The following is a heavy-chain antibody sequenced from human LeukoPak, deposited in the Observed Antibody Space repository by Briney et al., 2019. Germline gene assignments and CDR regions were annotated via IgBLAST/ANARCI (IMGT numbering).Heavy chain of an antibody. J-gene: IGHJ3*02. V-gene: IGHV4-34*01. Sequence: SETLSLTCAVYGGSFSGYYWSWIRQPPGKGLEWIGEINHSGSTNYNPSLKSRVTISVDTSKNQFSLKLSSVTAADTAVYYCAKPQGFEGIVVITPDAFDIWGQGTMVTVSS. CDR3: AKPQGFEGIVVITPDAFDI. CDR1: GGSFSGYY. CDR2: INHSGST. D-gene: IGHD3-22*01.